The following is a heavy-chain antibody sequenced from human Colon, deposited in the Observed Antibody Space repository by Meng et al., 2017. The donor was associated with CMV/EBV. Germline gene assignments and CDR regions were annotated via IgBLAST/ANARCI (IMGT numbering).Heavy chain of an antibody. J-gene: IGHJ4*02. CDR1: GFTLSSYW. D-gene: IGHD5-24*01. Sequence: GESLKISCAASGFTLSSYWMHWARQAPGKGLVWVARLNNDGTYMTYADSVRGRFSISRDNAQNTVYLQMNRLTADDTAVYYCARPRDGYSPFDLWGQGTPVTVSS. CDR2: LNNDGTYM. V-gene: IGHV3-74*03. CDR3: ARPRDGYSPFDL.